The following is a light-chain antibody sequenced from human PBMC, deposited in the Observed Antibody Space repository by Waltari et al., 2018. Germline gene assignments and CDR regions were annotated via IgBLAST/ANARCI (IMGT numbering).Light chain of an antibody. CDR3: QERSDWRGLT. Sequence: EIVLTQSPATLSLSPGERAVLSCRASQSFNNYLAWYQQKPGQAPRLLIYDASTRATGIAARFSGSGSGTDFTLTISSLEPEDSAVCYCQERSDWRGLTFGPGTKVDIK. J-gene: IGKJ3*01. V-gene: IGKV3-11*01. CDR1: QSFNNY. CDR2: DAS.